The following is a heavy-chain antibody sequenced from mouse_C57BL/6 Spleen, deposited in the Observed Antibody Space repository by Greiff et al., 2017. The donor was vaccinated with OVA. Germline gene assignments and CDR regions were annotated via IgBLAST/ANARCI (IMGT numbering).Heavy chain of an antibody. CDR2: IYPRSGNT. D-gene: IGHD1-1*01. CDR3: ARGITTVVAPYAMDY. J-gene: IGHJ4*01. Sequence: QVQLQQSGAELARPGASVKLSCKASGYTFTSYGISWVKQRTGQGLEWIGEIYPRSGNTYYNEKFQGKATLTADKSSSTAYMELRSLTSEDSAVYFCARGITTVVAPYAMDYWGQGTSVTVSS. V-gene: IGHV1-81*01. CDR1: GYTFTSYG.